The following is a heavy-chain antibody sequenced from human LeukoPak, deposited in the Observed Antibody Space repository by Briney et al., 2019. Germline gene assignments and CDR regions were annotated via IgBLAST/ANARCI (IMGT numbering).Heavy chain of an antibody. D-gene: IGHD3-22*01. CDR2: IYASGST. Sequence: SQTLSLTCTVSGDSISSDNYYWSWIRQPAGKGLEWVGRIYASGSTNYNPSLKSRVIISVETSKTQFSLRLSSVTAADTAVYYCARVTGYYYDSSGYRSHDAFDIWGQGTMVTVSS. J-gene: IGHJ3*02. V-gene: IGHV4-61*02. CDR3: ARVTGYYYDSSGYRSHDAFDI. CDR1: GDSISSDNYY.